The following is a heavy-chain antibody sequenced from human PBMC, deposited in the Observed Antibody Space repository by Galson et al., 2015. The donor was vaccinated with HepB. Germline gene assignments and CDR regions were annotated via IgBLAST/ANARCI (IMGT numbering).Heavy chain of an antibody. V-gene: IGHV1-2*02. CDR1: GYSFTDYY. CDR2: IDPATGGT. D-gene: IGHD4-17*01. Sequence: SVKVSCKASGYSFTDYYIHWVRQAPGQGLEWMGRIDPATGGTNYAQNFQGRVIMTRATSITTAYMELRRLKSDDTALYYCARTDHGGYQIPVAFYWFDPWGQGTLVTVSS. CDR3: ARTDHGGYQIPVAFYWFDP. J-gene: IGHJ5*02.